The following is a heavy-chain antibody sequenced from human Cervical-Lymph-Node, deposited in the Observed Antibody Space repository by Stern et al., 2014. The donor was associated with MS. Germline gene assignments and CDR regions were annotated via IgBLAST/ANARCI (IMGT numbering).Heavy chain of an antibody. CDR2: IIPLFGIV. D-gene: IGHD2-15*01. Sequence: VQLVESGAEVKKPGSSVKVSCKASGGTFSKYPISWVRQAPGQGLEWMGGIIPLFGIVNYTQKFQGRITITADKSTSTAYMELSSLRSEDTAAYYCARGGIVVVVAATRDYYYGMDVWGQGTTVNVSS. CDR1: GGTFSKYP. CDR3: ARGGIVVVVAATRDYYYGMDV. J-gene: IGHJ6*02. V-gene: IGHV1-69*17.